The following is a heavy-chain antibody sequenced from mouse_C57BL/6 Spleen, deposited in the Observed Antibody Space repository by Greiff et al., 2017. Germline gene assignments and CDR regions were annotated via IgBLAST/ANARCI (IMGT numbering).Heavy chain of an antibody. CDR2: IWTGGGT. Sequence: QVQLKESGPGLVAPSRSLPITGPVSGFPLTSIALSWIRRPPGKGLEWLGVIWTGGGTNYNSALKSRLSISKDNSKSQVFLKMNSLQTDDTARYYCASDYYGSAGFAYWGQGTLVTVSA. CDR3: ASDYYGSAGFAY. CDR1: GFPLTSIA. J-gene: IGHJ3*01. V-gene: IGHV2-9-1*01. D-gene: IGHD1-1*01.